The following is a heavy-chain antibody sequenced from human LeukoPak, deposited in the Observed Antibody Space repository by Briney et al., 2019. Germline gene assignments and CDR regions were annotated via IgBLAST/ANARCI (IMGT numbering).Heavy chain of an antibody. CDR2: ISSSRTYT. CDR1: GFTFSDYY. J-gene: IGHJ4*02. D-gene: IGHD1-26*01. V-gene: IGHV3-11*06. CDR3: ARGKLLNHFFDH. Sequence: WGSLRLSCAASGFTFSDYYMSWIRQAPGKGLEWVSYISSSRTYTNYADSVEGRFTISRDNAKNSLYLQMNSLRAEDTAVYYCARGKLLNHFFDHWGQGPLVPVSS.